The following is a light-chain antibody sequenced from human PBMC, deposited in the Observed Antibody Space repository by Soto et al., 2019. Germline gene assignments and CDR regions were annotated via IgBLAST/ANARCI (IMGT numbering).Light chain of an antibody. CDR2: GAS. J-gene: IGKJ4*01. CDR3: QQYNKWPLT. CDR1: QSVSSN. Sequence: EIVMTQSPAALSVSPGERATLSCRASQSVSSNLAWYQHKFGQAPRLLIYGASTRGTGIPARFSGSGSGTEFTLTISSLQSEDFVAYYCQQYNKWPLTFGGGTKV. V-gene: IGKV3-15*01.